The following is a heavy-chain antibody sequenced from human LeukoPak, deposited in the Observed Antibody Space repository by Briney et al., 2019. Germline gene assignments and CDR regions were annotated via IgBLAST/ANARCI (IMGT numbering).Heavy chain of an antibody. D-gene: IGHD6-25*01. V-gene: IGHV3-74*01. CDR3: ARRSAAKDAFDI. J-gene: IGHJ3*02. CDR2: INSDGSST. CDR1: GFTFSSYW. Sequence: GGSLRLSCAASGFTFSSYWMHWVRQAPGQGRVWVSRINSDGSSTSYADSVKSRFTISRDNAKNTLYLQMNSLRAEDTAVYYCARRSAAKDAFDIWGQGTMVTVSS.